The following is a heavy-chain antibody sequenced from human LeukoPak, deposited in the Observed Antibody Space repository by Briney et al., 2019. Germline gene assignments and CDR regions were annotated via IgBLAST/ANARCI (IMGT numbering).Heavy chain of an antibody. D-gene: IGHD3-22*01. Sequence: SETLSLTCAVYGGSFSGYYWSWIRQPPGKGLEWIGEINHSGSTNYNPSLKSRVTISVDTSKNQFSLKLSSATAADTAVYYCARHGSRSGYYRGGDHFDYWGQGTLVTVSS. V-gene: IGHV4-34*01. CDR2: INHSGST. J-gene: IGHJ4*02. CDR1: GGSFSGYY. CDR3: ARHGSRSGYYRGGDHFDY.